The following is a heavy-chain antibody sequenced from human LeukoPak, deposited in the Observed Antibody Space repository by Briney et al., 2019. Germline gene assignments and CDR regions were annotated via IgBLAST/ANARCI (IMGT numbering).Heavy chain of an antibody. CDR3: AKVSGEFDY. Sequence: GRSLRLSCAASGFTFSIYGMHWVRQAPGKGLEGVAVISYDGSNKYYADSVKGRFTISRDNSKNTLYLQMNSLRAEDTAVYYCAKVSGEFDYWGQGTLVTVSS. D-gene: IGHD3-10*01. J-gene: IGHJ4*02. CDR2: ISYDGSNK. CDR1: GFTFSIYG. V-gene: IGHV3-30*18.